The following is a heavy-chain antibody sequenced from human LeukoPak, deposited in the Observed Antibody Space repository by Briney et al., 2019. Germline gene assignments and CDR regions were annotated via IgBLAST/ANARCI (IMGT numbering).Heavy chain of an antibody. CDR2: ISGSGGST. Sequence: TGGSLRLSCAASGFTFSSYAMSWVRQAPGKGLEWVSAISGSGGSTYYADSVKGRFTISRDNSKNTLYLQMNSLRAEDTAVYYCAKGGIKQWLVYFDYWGQGTLVTVSS. CDR1: GFTFSSYA. D-gene: IGHD6-19*01. CDR3: AKGGIKQWLVYFDY. J-gene: IGHJ4*02. V-gene: IGHV3-23*01.